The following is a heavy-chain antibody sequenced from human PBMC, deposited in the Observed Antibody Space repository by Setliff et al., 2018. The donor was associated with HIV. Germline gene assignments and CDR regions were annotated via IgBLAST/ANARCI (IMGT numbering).Heavy chain of an antibody. D-gene: IGHD3-3*01. CDR2: NSPYNGNT. CDR1: GYTFNSYG. CDR3: ARDGYYNSWSGYGYYYYYMDV. V-gene: IGHV1-18*01. J-gene: IGHJ6*03. Sequence: ASVKVSCKASGYTFNSYGISWVRQAPGQGLEWMGWNSPYNGNTKFGQKLQGRVTMTTDTSTSTGYMELSSLRSEDTAVYYCARDGYYNSWSGYGYYYYYMDVWGKGTTVTVSS.